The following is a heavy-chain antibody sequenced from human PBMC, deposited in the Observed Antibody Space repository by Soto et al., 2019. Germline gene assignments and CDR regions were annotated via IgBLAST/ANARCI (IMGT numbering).Heavy chain of an antibody. CDR2: IYYSGST. J-gene: IGHJ4*02. CDR1: GGSISSYY. Sequence: PSETLSLTCTVSGGSISSYYWSWIRQPPGKGLEWIGSIYYSGSTYYNPSLKSRVTISVDTSKNQFSLKLSSVTAADTAVYYCASPKTQDYYDSSGLDYWGQGTLVTVSS. V-gene: IGHV4-59*05. D-gene: IGHD3-22*01. CDR3: ASPKTQDYYDSSGLDY.